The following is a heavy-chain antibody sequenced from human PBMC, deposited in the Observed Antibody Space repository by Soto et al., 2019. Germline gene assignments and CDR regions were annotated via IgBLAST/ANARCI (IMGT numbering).Heavy chain of an antibody. Sequence: QVPLVESGGGVVQPGRSLRLSCVASGFTFSNYGMHWVRQAPGRGLEWMAVISYDGSNKNYADSVKGRFTISRDNSKNTLYLQMNSLRDEDTAVYYCAKEPGYCSGGSCTGYFDYWGQGTLVTVSS. D-gene: IGHD2-15*01. V-gene: IGHV3-30*18. J-gene: IGHJ4*02. CDR3: AKEPGYCSGGSCTGYFDY. CDR2: ISYDGSNK. CDR1: GFTFSNYG.